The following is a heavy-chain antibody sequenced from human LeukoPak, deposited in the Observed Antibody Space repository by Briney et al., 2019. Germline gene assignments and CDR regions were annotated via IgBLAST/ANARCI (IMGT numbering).Heavy chain of an antibody. Sequence: KPSETLSLTCTVSGGSISSSSYYWGWIRQPPGKGLEWIGSINYSGSTYYNPSLKSRVTISVDTSKNQFSLKLSSVTAADTAVYYCARDQGPYYDFWSGYYKGNWFDPWGQGTLVTVSS. J-gene: IGHJ5*02. V-gene: IGHV4-39*07. D-gene: IGHD3-3*01. CDR3: ARDQGPYYDFWSGYYKGNWFDP. CDR2: INYSGST. CDR1: GGSISSSSYY.